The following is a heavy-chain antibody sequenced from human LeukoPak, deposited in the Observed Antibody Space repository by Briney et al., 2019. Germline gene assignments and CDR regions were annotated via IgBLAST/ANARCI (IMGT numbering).Heavy chain of an antibody. CDR2: INHSGST. V-gene: IGHV4-34*01. CDR3: ARGREAKKNTVTTFDY. Sequence: SETLSLTCAVYGGSFSGYYWSWIRQPPGKGLEWIGEINHSGSTNYNPSLKSRVTISVDTSKNQFSLKLSSVTAADTAVYYCARGREAKKNTVTTFDYWGQGTLVTVSS. CDR1: GGSFSGYY. J-gene: IGHJ4*02. D-gene: IGHD4-11*01.